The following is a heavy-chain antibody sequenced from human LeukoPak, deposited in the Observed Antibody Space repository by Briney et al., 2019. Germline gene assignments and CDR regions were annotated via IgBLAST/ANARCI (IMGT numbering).Heavy chain of an antibody. CDR1: GDSVSSNSAT. J-gene: IGHJ4*02. CDR2: TYYRSKWYN. D-gene: IGHD4-17*01. Sequence: SQTLSLTCAISGDSVSSNSATWDWIRQSPSRGLEWLGRTYYRSKWYNDYAVSVKSRVTINPDTSKNQFSLQLNSVTPEDTAVYYCARELDYGDSLGYWGQGTLVTVSS. CDR3: ARELDYGDSLGY. V-gene: IGHV6-1*01.